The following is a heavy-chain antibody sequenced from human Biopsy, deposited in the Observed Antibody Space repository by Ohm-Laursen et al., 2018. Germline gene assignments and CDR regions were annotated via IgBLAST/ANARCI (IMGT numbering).Heavy chain of an antibody. Sequence: VSSVKVSCKASGGTFSSSAITWVRQAPGQGLEWMGGIIGIFRTAHYAQKFQGRVTITADDFMSTAYMELSSLRSEDTAVYYCARGGGYNWNNGWFDPWGQGTLVTVSS. V-gene: IGHV1-69*01. D-gene: IGHD1/OR15-1a*01. CDR2: IIGIFRTA. CDR1: GGTFSSSA. CDR3: ARGGGYNWNNGWFDP. J-gene: IGHJ5*02.